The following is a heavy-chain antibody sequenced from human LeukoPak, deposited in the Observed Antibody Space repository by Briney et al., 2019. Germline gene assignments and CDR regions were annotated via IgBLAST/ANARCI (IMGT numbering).Heavy chain of an antibody. Sequence: GGSLRLSCAASGFTVSSNYMSWVRQAPGKGLEWFSVIYSGGSTYYADSVKGRFTISRDNSKNTLYLQMNSLRAEDTAVYYCARGEWVRYFDWLPYNAFDIWGQGTMVTVSS. D-gene: IGHD3-9*01. CDR1: GFTVSSNY. CDR2: IYSGGST. CDR3: ARGEWVRYFDWLPYNAFDI. V-gene: IGHV3-53*01. J-gene: IGHJ3*02.